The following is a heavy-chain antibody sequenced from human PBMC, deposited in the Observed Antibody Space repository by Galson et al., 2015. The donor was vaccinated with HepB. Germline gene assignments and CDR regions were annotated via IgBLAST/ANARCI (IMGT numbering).Heavy chain of an antibody. Sequence: SLRLSCAASGSTVSSNYMSWVRQAPGKGLEWVSVIYSGGSTYYADSVKGRFTISRDNSKNTLYLQMNSLRAEDTAVYYCARDSYSSGWPTYYYYGMDVWGQGTTVTVSS. CDR3: ARDSYSSGWPTYYYYGMDV. V-gene: IGHV3-66*01. CDR1: GSTVSSNY. CDR2: IYSGGST. J-gene: IGHJ6*02. D-gene: IGHD6-19*01.